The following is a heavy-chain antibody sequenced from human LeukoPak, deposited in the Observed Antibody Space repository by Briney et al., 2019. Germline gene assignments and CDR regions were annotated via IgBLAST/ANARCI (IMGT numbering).Heavy chain of an antibody. CDR2: INHSGST. D-gene: IGHD4-17*01. Sequence: SETLSLTCTVSGGSISGYYWSWIRQPPGKGLEWIGEINHSGSTNYNPSLKSRVTISVDTSKNQFSLKLSSVTAADTAVYYCASSYGDYYFDYWGQGTLVTVSS. CDR3: ASSYGDYYFDY. J-gene: IGHJ4*02. CDR1: GGSISGYY. V-gene: IGHV4-34*01.